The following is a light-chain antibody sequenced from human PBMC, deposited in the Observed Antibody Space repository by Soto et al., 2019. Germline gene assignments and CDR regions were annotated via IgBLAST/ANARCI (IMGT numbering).Light chain of an antibody. V-gene: IGKV3-20*01. CDR2: GAS. CDR1: QSVSGRY. Sequence: EIVLTQSPGTLSLSPGDRATLSCRASQSVSGRYLAWYQQKPGQAPRLLIYGASSRATGIPDRFSGSGSGTDFTLTISRLEPEDFAVYYCQQYGSSPGTFGQGTKVAIK. J-gene: IGKJ1*01. CDR3: QQYGSSPGT.